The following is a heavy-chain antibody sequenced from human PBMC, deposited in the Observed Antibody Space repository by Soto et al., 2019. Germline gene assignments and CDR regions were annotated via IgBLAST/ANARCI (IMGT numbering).Heavy chain of an antibody. J-gene: IGHJ4*02. D-gene: IGHD3-3*01. V-gene: IGHV1-18*01. CDR3: ARDFHDFWSGYHPTHFDY. CDR2: ISAYNGNT. CDR1: GYTFTSYG. Sequence: GASVKVSCKASGYTFTSYGISWVRQDHGQGLEWMGWISAYNGNTNYAQKLQGRVTMTTDTSTSTAYMELRSLRSDDTAVYYCARDFHDFWSGYHPTHFDYWGQGTLVTVSS.